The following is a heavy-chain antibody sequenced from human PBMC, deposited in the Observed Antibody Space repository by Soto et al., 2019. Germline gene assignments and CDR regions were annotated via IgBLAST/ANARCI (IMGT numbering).Heavy chain of an antibody. V-gene: IGHV4-34*01. CDR1: GGSFSGYY. CDR2: INHSGST. D-gene: IGHD5-12*01. J-gene: IGHJ4*02. CDR3: ARVSGRCHCVAY. Sequence: SETLSLTCAVYGGSFSGYYWSWIRQPPGKGLEWIGEINHSGSTNYNPSLKSRVTISVDTSKNQFSLKLSSVTAADTAVYYCARVSGRCHCVAYWGQGTLVTVSS.